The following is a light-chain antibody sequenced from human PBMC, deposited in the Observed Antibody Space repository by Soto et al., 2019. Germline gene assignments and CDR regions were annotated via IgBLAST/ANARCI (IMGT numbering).Light chain of an antibody. CDR3: QSYDSSLSVVI. V-gene: IGLV1-40*01. J-gene: IGLJ2*01. CDR2: DNS. Sequence: QSVLTQPPSVSGAPGQRVTISCTGSGSNIGAGYDVHWYQRLPGTAPKLLIYDNSNRPSGVPDRFSGSRSGTSASLAITGLQAEDEADYYCQSYDSSLSVVIFGGGTKVTVL. CDR1: GSNIGAGYD.